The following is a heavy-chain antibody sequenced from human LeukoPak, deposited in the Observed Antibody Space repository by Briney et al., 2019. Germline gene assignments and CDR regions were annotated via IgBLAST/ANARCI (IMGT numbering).Heavy chain of an antibody. CDR1: GGSISSYY. CDR3: ARAIRGSGSYRYLDY. V-gene: IGHV4-59*01. D-gene: IGHD3-10*01. Sequence: SETLSLNCTVSGGSISSYYWSWIRQPPGKGLEWIGYIYYSGSTNYNPSLKSRVTISVDTSKNQFSLKLSSVTAADTAVYYCARAIRGSGSYRYLDYWGQGTLVTVSS. CDR2: IYYSGST. J-gene: IGHJ4*02.